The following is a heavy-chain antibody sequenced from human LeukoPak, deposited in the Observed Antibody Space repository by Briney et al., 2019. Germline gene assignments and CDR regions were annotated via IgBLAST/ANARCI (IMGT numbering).Heavy chain of an antibody. Sequence: PGGSLRLSCAASGFTFSSYAMHWVRQAPGKGLEWVAVISYSGSNKYYADSVKGRFTISRDNSKNTLYLQMNSLRAEDTAVYYCARGEVQYCSGGSCYSLGFYYYYYGMDVWGQGTTVTVSS. D-gene: IGHD2-15*01. CDR1: GFTFSSYA. CDR3: ARGEVQYCSGGSCYSLGFYYYYYGMDV. V-gene: IGHV3-30-3*01. J-gene: IGHJ6*01. CDR2: ISYSGSNK.